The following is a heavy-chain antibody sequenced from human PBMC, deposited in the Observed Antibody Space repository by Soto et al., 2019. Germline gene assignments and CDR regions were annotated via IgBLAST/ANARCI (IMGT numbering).Heavy chain of an antibody. CDR2: IYPGDYDT. CDR1: GYSFTSYW. CDR3: ARGLTSFSNPYYFDY. J-gene: IGHJ4*02. V-gene: IGHV5-51*01. Sequence: GESLKISCKGFGYSFTSYWIGWVRQMPGKGLEYMGIIYPGDYDTRYSPSFRGQVSISVDNSISTAYLQWSSLKASDTAIYYCARGLTSFSNPYYFDYWGQGXLVTVYS. D-gene: IGHD2-21*02.